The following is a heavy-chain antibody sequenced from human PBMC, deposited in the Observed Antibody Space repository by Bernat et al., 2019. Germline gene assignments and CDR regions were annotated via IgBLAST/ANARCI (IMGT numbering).Heavy chain of an antibody. CDR3: ARDNWAQMVLDAFDI. CDR1: GFTFSNFW. Sequence: EAQLVESGGGLVQPGGSLRLSCASSGFTFSNFWMTWVRQAPGKGLEWVANIKQDGSERKYAASVRGRFTISRDNAKNSVYLEMNNLRVDDTALYYCARDNWAQMVLDAFDIWGQGTMVTVST. V-gene: IGHV3-7*03. D-gene: IGHD7-27*01. CDR2: IKQDGSER. J-gene: IGHJ3*02.